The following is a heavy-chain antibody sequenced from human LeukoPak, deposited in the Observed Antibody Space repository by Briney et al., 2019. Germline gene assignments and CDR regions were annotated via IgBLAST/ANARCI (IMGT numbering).Heavy chain of an antibody. Sequence: GGSLRLSCAASGFTFSSYGMHWVRQAPGKGLEWVAVISYDGSNKYYADSVKGRFTISRDNSKNTLYLQMNSLRAEDTAVYYCAKDGGYGCFVISMDGWGQGTTVTVSS. CDR2: ISYDGSNK. J-gene: IGHJ6*02. CDR3: AKDGGYGCFVISMDG. CDR1: GFTFSSYG. V-gene: IGHV3-30*18. D-gene: IGHD6-25*01.